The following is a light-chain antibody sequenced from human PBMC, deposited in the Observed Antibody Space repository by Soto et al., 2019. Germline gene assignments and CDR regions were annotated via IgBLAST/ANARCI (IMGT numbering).Light chain of an antibody. CDR2: GAS. CDR1: QSVSTNY. CDR3: QQYDSSPPT. J-gene: IGKJ1*01. Sequence: EIVLTQSPGTLSLSPGERATLSCRASQSVSTNYLAWYQRKPGQAPRLLIYGASSRATGIPDRSSGSGSGTDFTLTITRLEPEDFAVYYCQQYDSSPPTFGQGTKVEIK. V-gene: IGKV3-20*01.